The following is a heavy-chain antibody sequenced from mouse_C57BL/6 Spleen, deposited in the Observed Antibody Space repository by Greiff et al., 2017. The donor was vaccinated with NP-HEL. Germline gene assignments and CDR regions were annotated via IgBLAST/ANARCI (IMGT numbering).Heavy chain of an antibody. V-gene: IGHV1-55*01. CDR3: ARSSYDYAMDY. CDR1: GYTFTSYW. J-gene: IGHJ4*01. D-gene: IGHD1-1*01. Sequence: QVQLQQSGAELVKPGASVKMSCKASGYTFTSYWITWVKQRPGQGLEWIGDIYPGSGSTNYNEKFKSKATLTVATSSSTAYMQLSSLTSEDSAVYYCARSSYDYAMDYWGQGTSVTVSS. CDR2: IYPGSGST.